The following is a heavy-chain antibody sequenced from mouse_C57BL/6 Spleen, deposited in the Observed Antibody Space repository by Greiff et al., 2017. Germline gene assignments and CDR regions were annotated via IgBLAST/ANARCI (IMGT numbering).Heavy chain of an antibody. V-gene: IGHV1-55*01. CDR1: GYTFTSYW. CDR2: IYPGSGST. CDR3: ASSGDYDYGGGAGFAD. D-gene: IGHD2-4*01. J-gene: IGHJ3*01. Sequence: VQLQQPGAELVKPGASVKMSCKASGYTFTSYWITWVKQRPGQGLEWIGDIYPGSGSTNYNEKFKSKATLTVDTSSSTAYMQLSSLTSENSAVYDSASSGDYDYGGGAGFADWGQGTLVTAAA.